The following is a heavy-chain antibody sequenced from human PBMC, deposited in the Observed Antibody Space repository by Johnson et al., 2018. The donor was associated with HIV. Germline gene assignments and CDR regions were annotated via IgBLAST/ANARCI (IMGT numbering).Heavy chain of an antibody. D-gene: IGHD3-10*01. CDR3: TDGESFFDI. CDR2: INSDGSST. CDR1: GFTFSSYW. J-gene: IGHJ3*02. Sequence: MQLVESGGGLVQPGGSLRLSCAASGFTFSSYWMHWVRQAPGKGLVWVSRINSDGSSTSYADSVKGRFTISRDNSKNTLYLQMNSLKTEDTGVYYCTDGESFFDIWGQGTMVTVSS. V-gene: IGHV3-74*02.